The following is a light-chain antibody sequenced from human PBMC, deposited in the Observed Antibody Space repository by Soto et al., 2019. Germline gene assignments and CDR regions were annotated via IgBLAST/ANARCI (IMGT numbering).Light chain of an antibody. CDR1: QNIRSW. CDR3: QEYNGDSGLT. J-gene: IGKJ4*01. V-gene: IGKV1-5*03. CDR2: SAS. Sequence: DIQMTQSPSTLSASIGDRVTITCRASQNIRSWLAWYQQKPGKAPELLIYSASGLESGVPSRCSGSGFGTEFTLTISSLHPDDFATYYCQEYNGDSGLTFGGGTKVEIK.